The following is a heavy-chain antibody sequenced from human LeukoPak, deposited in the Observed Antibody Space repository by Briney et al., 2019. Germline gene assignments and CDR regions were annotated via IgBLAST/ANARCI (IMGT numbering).Heavy chain of an antibody. Sequence: ASVKVSCKVSGYTLTELSMPWLRQAPGKGLEWMEGFDPEDGETSYAQKFQGRVTMTEDTSTDTAYMELSSLRSEDTAVYYCATDLTGPYYYDSSGYYPWGQGTLVTVSS. J-gene: IGHJ5*02. CDR1: GYTLTELS. V-gene: IGHV1-24*01. D-gene: IGHD3-22*01. CDR3: ATDLTGPYYYDSSGYYP. CDR2: FDPEDGET.